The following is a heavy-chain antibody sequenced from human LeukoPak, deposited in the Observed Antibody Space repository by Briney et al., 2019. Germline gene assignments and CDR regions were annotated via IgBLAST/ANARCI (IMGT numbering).Heavy chain of an antibody. J-gene: IGHJ4*02. Sequence: GASVKVSCKASGYTFTSYDINWVRQATGQGLEWMGWMNPNSGNTGYAQKFQGRVTITRNTSISTAYMELSSLRSEDTAVYYCARSFRQRPPAAYWGQGTQVTVSS. V-gene: IGHV1-8*03. CDR2: MNPNSGNT. CDR3: ARSFRQRPPAAY. CDR1: GYTFTSYD. D-gene: IGHD2-2*01.